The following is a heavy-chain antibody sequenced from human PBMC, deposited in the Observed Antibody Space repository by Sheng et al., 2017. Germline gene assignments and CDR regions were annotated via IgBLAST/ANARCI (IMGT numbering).Heavy chain of an antibody. CDR1: GFTFSSYG. CDR2: IWYDGSNK. J-gene: IGHJ4*02. Sequence: QVQLVESGGGVVQPGRSLRLSCAASGFTFSSYGMHWVRQAPGKGLEWVAVIWYDGSNKYYADSVKGRFTISRDNSKNTLYLQMNSLRAEDTAVYYCARDRGGYFDWPKYYFDYWGQGTLVTVSS. CDR3: ARDRGGYFDWPKYYFDY. D-gene: IGHD3-9*01. V-gene: IGHV3-33*01.